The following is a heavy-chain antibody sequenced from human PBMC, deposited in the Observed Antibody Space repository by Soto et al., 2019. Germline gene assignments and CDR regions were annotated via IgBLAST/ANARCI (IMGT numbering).Heavy chain of an antibody. D-gene: IGHD3-9*01. J-gene: IGHJ4*02. CDR3: ARGGSLRYFDWLVSFDY. CDR1: GLSFGVYY. V-gene: IGHV4-34*01. CDR2: INHSGST. Sequence: SDTLALTYIVYGLSFGVYYWSWMRQLPGKGLEWIGEINHSGSTNYNPSLKSRVTISVDTSKNQFSLKLSSVTAADTAVYYCARGGSLRYFDWLVSFDYWGQGTLITVS.